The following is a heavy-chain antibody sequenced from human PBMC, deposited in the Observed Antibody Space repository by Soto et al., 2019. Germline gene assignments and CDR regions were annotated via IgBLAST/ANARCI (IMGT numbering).Heavy chain of an antibody. Sequence: EVQVLESGGGLVQPGGSLRLSCAASGFTFSNYDMNWVRHAPGEGLEWVSLITGSGGGTFYEDSVKGRFTISRDKSKNTLKLQMNSLRAEDTAVYFCAKVCYCRVTNFYPHDYWGQGTLVTVSS. CDR3: AKVCYCRVTNFYPHDY. V-gene: IGHV3-23*01. CDR2: ITGSGGGT. CDR1: GFTFSNYD. J-gene: IGHJ4*02. D-gene: IGHD2-2*01.